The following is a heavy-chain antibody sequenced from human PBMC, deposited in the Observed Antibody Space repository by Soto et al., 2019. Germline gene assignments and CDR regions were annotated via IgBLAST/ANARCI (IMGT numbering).Heavy chain of an antibody. J-gene: IGHJ4*02. CDR1: GGSISSGDYY. V-gene: IGHV4-30-4*01. D-gene: IGHD3-22*01. Sequence: SETLSLTCTVSGGSISSGDYYWSCIRQPPGKGLEWIGYIYYSGSTYYNPSLKSRVTISVDTSKNQFSLKLSSVTAADTAVYYCARAPSYYYDSSGYYLSGQYFDYWGQGTLVTVSS. CDR3: ARAPSYYYDSSGYYLSGQYFDY. CDR2: IYYSGST.